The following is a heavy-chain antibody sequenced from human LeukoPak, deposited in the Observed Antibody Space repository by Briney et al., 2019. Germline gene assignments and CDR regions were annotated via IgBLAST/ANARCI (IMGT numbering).Heavy chain of an antibody. CDR2: ISYDGSNK. CDR1: GFTFSSYG. CDR3: AKDYKVPALVTMVPID. Sequence: PGGSLRLSCAASGFTFSSYGMHWVRQAPGKGLEWVAVISYDGSNKYYADSVKGRFTISRDNSKNTLYLQMNSLRAEDTAVYYCAKDYKVPALVTMVPIDWDQGTLVTVSS. J-gene: IGHJ4*02. V-gene: IGHV3-30*18. D-gene: IGHD3-10*01.